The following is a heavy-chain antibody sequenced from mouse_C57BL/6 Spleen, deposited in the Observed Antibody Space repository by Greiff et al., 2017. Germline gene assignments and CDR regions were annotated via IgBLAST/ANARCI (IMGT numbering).Heavy chain of an antibody. CDR3: AREDWDGAWFAY. CDR2: IYPGDGDT. V-gene: IGHV1-80*01. Sequence: VQLQESGAELVKPGASVKISCKASGYAFSCYWMNWVKQRPGKGLEWIGQIYPGDGDTHCNGKFKGKATPTANKSASTASMQLSRLTSEDSAVYFCAREDWDGAWFAYWGQGTLVTVSA. CDR1: GYAFSCYW. J-gene: IGHJ3*01. D-gene: IGHD4-1*01.